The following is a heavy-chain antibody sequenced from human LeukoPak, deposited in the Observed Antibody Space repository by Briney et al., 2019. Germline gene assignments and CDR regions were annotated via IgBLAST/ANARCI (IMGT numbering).Heavy chain of an antibody. V-gene: IGHV3-48*03. CDR1: GLTFSSYE. J-gene: IGHJ6*03. CDR3: ARVLRYCSGGNCYSGGLGYMDV. Sequence: GGSLRLSCAASGLTFSSYEMNWVRQAPGKGLEWVSYISSSGSTMYYADSVKGRFTISRDNAKNSLFLQMNSLRAEDTAVYYCARVLRYCSGGNCYSGGLGYMDVWGKGTTVTISS. CDR2: ISSSGSTM. D-gene: IGHD2-15*01.